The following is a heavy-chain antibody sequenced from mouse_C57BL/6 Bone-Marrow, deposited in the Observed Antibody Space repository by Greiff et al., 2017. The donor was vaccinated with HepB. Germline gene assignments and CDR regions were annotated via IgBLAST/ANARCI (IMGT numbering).Heavy chain of an antibody. D-gene: IGHD1-1*01. CDR1: GFTFSSYA. CDR3: ARDDGSSYRWYFDV. CDR2: ISDGGSYT. J-gene: IGHJ1*03. Sequence: VKLVESGGGLVKPGGSLKLSCAASGFTFSSYAMSWVRQTPEKRLEWVATISDGGSYTYYPDNVKGRFTISRDNAKNNLYLQMSHLKSEDTAMYYCARDDGSSYRWYFDVWGTGTTVTVSS. V-gene: IGHV5-4*01.